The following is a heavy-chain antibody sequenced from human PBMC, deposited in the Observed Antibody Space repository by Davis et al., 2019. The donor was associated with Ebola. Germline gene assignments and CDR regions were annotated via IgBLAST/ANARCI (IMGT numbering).Heavy chain of an antibody. Sequence: AASVKVSCKASGYTFTGYYMHWVRQAPGQGLEWMGWINPNSGGTNYAQKFQGWVTMTRDTSISTAYMELSSLRSEDTAVYYCARALGYYDSSGYYYDYYYGMDVWGQGTTVTVSS. D-gene: IGHD3-22*01. J-gene: IGHJ6*02. CDR2: INPNSGGT. V-gene: IGHV1-2*04. CDR3: ARALGYYDSSGYYYDYYYGMDV. CDR1: GYTFTGYY.